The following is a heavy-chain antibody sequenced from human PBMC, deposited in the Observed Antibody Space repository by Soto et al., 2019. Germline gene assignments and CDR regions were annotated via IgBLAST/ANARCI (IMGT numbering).Heavy chain of an antibody. Sequence: GGSLRLSCAASGFTFSSYWMHWVRQAPGKGLVWVSRINSDGSSTSYADSVKGRFTISRDNAKNTLYLQMNSLRAEDTAVYYCARDRGIVVVPAAEILDIYYYGMDVWGQGTTVTVSS. CDR1: GFTFSSYW. CDR3: ARDRGIVVVPAAEILDIYYYGMDV. V-gene: IGHV3-74*01. CDR2: INSDGSST. J-gene: IGHJ6*02. D-gene: IGHD2-2*01.